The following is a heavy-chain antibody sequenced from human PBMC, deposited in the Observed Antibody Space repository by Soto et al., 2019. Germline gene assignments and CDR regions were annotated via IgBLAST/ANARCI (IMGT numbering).Heavy chain of an antibody. CDR1: GFSFSSYA. V-gene: IGHV3-23*01. J-gene: IGHJ6*02. D-gene: IGHD1-26*01. CDR3: AIRIKSGRNYVGYAMDV. CDR2: ISGSGAGT. Sequence: EVQLLESGGTLVQVGGSLRLSCVASGFSFSSYAVTWVRQAPGKGLEWVSAISGSGAGTYYADSVKGRFTISRDNSKNTVHLQMNSLRVEDTAVDHCAIRIKSGRNYVGYAMDVWGQGTTVIVS.